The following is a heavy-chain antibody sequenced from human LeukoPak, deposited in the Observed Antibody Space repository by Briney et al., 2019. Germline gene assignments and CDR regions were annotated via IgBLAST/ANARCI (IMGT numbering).Heavy chain of an antibody. CDR1: GGSISSISHY. CDR2: IHYSGST. V-gene: IGHV4-39*01. CDR3: ARSSRVSRWFDS. J-gene: IGHJ5*01. Sequence: SETLSLTCTVSGGSISSISHYWGWIRQPPGEGLEWIGIIHYSGSTNYSPSLKNRVIISVDTSKNQFSLKLTSVAAVDTAVYYCARSSRVSRWFDSWGQGTLVTVFS.